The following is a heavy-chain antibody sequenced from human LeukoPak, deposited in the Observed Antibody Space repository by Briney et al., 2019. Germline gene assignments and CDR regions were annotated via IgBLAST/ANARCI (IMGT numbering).Heavy chain of an antibody. D-gene: IGHD3-9*01. CDR1: GYIFTDYY. V-gene: IGHV1/OR15-1*02. Sequence: ASVKVSCKASGYIFTDYYMHWVRQAPGQELGWMGRINPNSGGTNYAQKFQGRVTMSRDTSISTAYTELSSLRSEDTATYYCARDYDILTGLDYWGQGTLVTVSS. J-gene: IGHJ4*02. CDR2: INPNSGGT. CDR3: ARDYDILTGLDY.